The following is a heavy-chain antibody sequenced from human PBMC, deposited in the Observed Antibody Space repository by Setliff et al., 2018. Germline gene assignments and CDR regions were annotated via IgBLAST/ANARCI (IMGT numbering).Heavy chain of an antibody. CDR1: GFTFSSYA. CDR2: ISGSGGRT. D-gene: IGHD3-22*01. CDR3: AKDELDDSDSSAYYDAFDI. Sequence: GGSLRLSCAASGFTFSSYAMSWVRQAPGKGLEWVSAISGSGGRTYYADSVKGRFTISRDNSKNTLYLQTNSLRAEDTAAYYCAKDELDDSDSSAYYDAFDIWGQGTMVTGS. V-gene: IGHV3-23*01. J-gene: IGHJ3*02.